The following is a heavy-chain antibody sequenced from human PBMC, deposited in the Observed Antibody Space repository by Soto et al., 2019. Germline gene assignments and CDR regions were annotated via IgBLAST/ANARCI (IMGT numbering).Heavy chain of an antibody. D-gene: IGHD6-13*01. J-gene: IGHJ4*01. CDR2: IIPYYNTL. CDR3: ASGASLWYPYCFES. Sequence: QAQVVQSGAEVRKPGSSVKLSCTASEGTFNSYAIAWVRQAPGQGLEWMGGIIPYYNTLNYAQKFQDRVTITADDSTNTVYMELSSLRSDDTAVYFCASGASLWYPYCFESWAHGTLVPISS. V-gene: IGHV1-69*01. CDR1: EGTFNSYA.